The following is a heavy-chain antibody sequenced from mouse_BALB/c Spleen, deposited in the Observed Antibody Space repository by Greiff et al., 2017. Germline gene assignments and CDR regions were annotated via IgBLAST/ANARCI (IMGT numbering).Heavy chain of an antibody. CDR3: ARHERRITTVVATAWFAY. CDR1: GYTFTEYI. V-gene: IGHV1-62-2*01. J-gene: IGHJ3*01. CDR2: FYPGSGSI. Sequence: VKLQESGAELVKPGASVKLSCKASGYTFTEYIIHWVKQRSGQGLEWIGWFYPGSGSIKYNEKFKDKATLTADKSSSTVYMELSRLTSEDSAVYFCARHERRITTVVATAWFAYWGQGTLVTVSA. D-gene: IGHD1-1*01.